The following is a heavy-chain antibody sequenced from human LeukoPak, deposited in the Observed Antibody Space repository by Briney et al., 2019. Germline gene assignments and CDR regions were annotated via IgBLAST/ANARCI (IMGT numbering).Heavy chain of an antibody. CDR1: GYTFTGYY. V-gene: IGHV1-2*02. Sequence: GASVMVSCKASGYTFTGYYIHWVRQAPGQGLEWLGWINPYSGATNYAQKFQARVTMTRDTSTVTAYMELSRLTSDDTAVYYYARDVIMGTYDYWGQGTLVAVSS. J-gene: IGHJ4*02. CDR2: INPYSGAT. CDR3: ARDVIMGTYDY. D-gene: IGHD3-16*02.